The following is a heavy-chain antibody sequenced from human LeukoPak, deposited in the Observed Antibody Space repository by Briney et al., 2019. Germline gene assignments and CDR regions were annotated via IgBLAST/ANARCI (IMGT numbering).Heavy chain of an antibody. Sequence: PGRSLRLSCATSGFNFEDYAINWVRQAPGKGLEWVGLITSKAYGGTTELAASVKGRFSISRDESKPIAYLQMNSLKIEDTGVYYCTREVERGGSCWGGDSWGQGTQVTVSS. CDR2: ITSKAYGGTT. V-gene: IGHV3-49*04. CDR1: GFNFEDYA. D-gene: IGHD2-15*01. CDR3: TREVERGGSCWGGDS. J-gene: IGHJ4*02.